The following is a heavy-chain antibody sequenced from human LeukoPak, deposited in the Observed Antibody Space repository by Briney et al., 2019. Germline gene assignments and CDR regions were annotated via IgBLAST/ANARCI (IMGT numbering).Heavy chain of an antibody. V-gene: IGHV3-13*04. CDR1: GFSFSNYD. J-gene: IGHJ4*02. CDR3: AKLRSGGPAAGNY. CDR2: IVTAGDT. Sequence: GGSLRLSCAASGFSFSNYDMHCVRQGTGKGLEWVSSIVTAGDTYYPDSVKGRFAISRENAKNSLFLEMNSLRAEDTAVYYCAKLRSGGPAAGNYWGQGTLVTVSS. D-gene: IGHD6-13*01.